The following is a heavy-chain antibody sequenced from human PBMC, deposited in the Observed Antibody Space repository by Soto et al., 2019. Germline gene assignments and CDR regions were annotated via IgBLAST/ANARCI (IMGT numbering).Heavy chain of an antibody. CDR2: ISYDGSNK. V-gene: IGHV3-30*18. Sequence: QVQLVESGGGVVQPGRSLRLSCAASGFTFSSYGMHWVRQAPGKGLEWVAVISYDGSNKYYADSVKGRFTISRDNSKNTLYLQMNSPRAEDTAVYYCAKVVTMAPGSYYYGMDVWGQGTTVTVSS. D-gene: IGHD3-10*01. CDR3: AKVVTMAPGSYYYGMDV. CDR1: GFTFSSYG. J-gene: IGHJ6*02.